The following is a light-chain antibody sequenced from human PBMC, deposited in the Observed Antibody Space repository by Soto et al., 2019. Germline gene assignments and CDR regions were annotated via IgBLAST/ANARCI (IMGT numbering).Light chain of an antibody. J-gene: IGKJ2*01. CDR1: QSVLYSSNNKNY. CDR2: WAS. CDR3: QQYYSTPYT. V-gene: IGKV4-1*01. Sequence: DIVMTQSPDSLAVSLGERATINCKSSQSVLYSSNNKNYLAWYQQKPGQPPKLLIYWASTRESGVPDRCSGSGSGTDFTLTIGSLQAEDVAVYYCQQYYSTPYTFGQGTKLEIK.